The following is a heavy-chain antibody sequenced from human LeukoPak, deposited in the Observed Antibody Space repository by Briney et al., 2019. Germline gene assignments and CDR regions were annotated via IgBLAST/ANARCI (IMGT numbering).Heavy chain of an antibody. J-gene: IGHJ4*02. CDR3: ARQKYLRGPDEDDFDY. CDR2: ISSGSSYI. Sequence: GGSLRLSCVVSGFTFSSYAMNWVRQAPGKGLEWVSIISSGSSYIHYADSVKGRFTISRDNAKNSLYLQMNSLRAEDTAVYYCARQKYLRGPDEDDFDYWGQGTLVTVSS. CDR1: GFTFSSYA. D-gene: IGHD5/OR15-5a*01. V-gene: IGHV3-21*01.